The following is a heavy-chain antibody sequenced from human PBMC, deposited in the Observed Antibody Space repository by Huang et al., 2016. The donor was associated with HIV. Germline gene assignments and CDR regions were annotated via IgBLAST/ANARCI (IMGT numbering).Heavy chain of an antibody. J-gene: IGHJ6*03. V-gene: IGHV4-39*01. CDR1: GGSISSSSYY. Sequence: QLQLQESGPGLVKPSETLSLTCTVSGGSISSSSYYWGWIRQSPGKGLEWIGSIYYIWNGYYNPSLKSRGTMSVDRSSNQFSLKMHSVTAADTAVYYCASRTTVTTTSNYHYFYMDVWGKGTTVIVSS. CDR2: IYYIWNG. D-gene: IGHD4-17*01. CDR3: ASRTTVTTTSNYHYFYMDV.